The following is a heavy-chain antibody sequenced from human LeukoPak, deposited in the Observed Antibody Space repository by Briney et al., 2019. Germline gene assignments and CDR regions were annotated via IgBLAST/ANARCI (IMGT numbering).Heavy chain of an antibody. Sequence: ASVKVSCKASGYTFTGYYMHRVRQAPGQGLEWMGWINPNSGGTNNAQKFQGRVTMTRDTSISTAYMELSRLRSDDTAVYYCARVGVLPTDAFDIWGQGTMVTVSS. CDR3: ARVGVLPTDAFDI. V-gene: IGHV1-2*02. D-gene: IGHD2/OR15-2a*01. CDR2: INPNSGGT. CDR1: GYTFTGYY. J-gene: IGHJ3*02.